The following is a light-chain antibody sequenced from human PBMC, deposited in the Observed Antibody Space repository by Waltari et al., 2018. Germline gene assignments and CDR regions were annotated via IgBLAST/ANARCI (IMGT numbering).Light chain of an antibody. CDR2: AAS. CDR1: QSISSY. CDR3: QQRSNWPWT. Sequence: DIQMTQSPSSLSASVGDRVTITCRASQSISSYLNWYQQKPGKAPKLLIYAASSLQSGVPSRFSGSGSGTDFTLTISSLQPEDIATYYCQQRSNWPWTFGQGTKVEIK. V-gene: IGKV1-39*01. J-gene: IGKJ1*01.